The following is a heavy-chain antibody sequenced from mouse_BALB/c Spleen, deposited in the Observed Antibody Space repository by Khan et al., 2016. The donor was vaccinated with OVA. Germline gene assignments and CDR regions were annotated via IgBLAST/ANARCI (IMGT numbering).Heavy chain of an antibody. CDR1: GFSLSRYN. J-gene: IGHJ4*01. CDR3: DRCYNRYDGYYGMDY. Sequence: VQLQESGPGLVPPSQSLSITCTVSGFSLSRYNIHWVRQPPGKGLEWLGLIWGGGGTDYNSTPKSRLSISKDNCKSQDYLKMNRLQSDETAMYYWDRCYNRYDGYYGMDYWGQGTSVTVSS. V-gene: IGHV2-6-4*01. CDR2: IWGGGGT. D-gene: IGHD2-14*01.